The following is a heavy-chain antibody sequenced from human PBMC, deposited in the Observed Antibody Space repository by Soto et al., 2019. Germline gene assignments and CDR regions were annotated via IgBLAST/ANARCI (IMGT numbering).Heavy chain of an antibody. V-gene: IGHV4-59*01. CDR2: IYYSGST. J-gene: IGHJ5*02. D-gene: IGHD3-22*01. CDR1: GGSISSYY. Sequence: QVQLQESGPGLVKPSETLSLTCTVSGGSISSYYWSWIRQPPGKGLEWIGYIYYSGSTNYNPSLKSRVTISVDTSKNQFSLKLSSVTAADTAVYYCARDYYDSSGYYPPTPNWFDPWGQGTLVTVSS. CDR3: ARDYYDSSGYYPPTPNWFDP.